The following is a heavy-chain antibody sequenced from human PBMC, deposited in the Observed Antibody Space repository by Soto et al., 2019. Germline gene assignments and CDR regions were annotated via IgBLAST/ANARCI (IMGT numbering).Heavy chain of an antibody. V-gene: IGHV3-30-3*01. CDR2: ISYDGSNK. CDR3: ATRGGESSGYSYFHY. CDR1: GFTFSSYA. J-gene: IGHJ4*02. Sequence: QVQLVGSGGGVVQSGRSLRLSCAASGFTFSSYAMHWVRQAPGKGLEWVAFISYDGSNKFYADSVKGRFSVSRDNSKNTLSLQMNSLRTEDTAVYYSATRGGESSGYSYFHYWGQGTLVTVSS. D-gene: IGHD6-19*01.